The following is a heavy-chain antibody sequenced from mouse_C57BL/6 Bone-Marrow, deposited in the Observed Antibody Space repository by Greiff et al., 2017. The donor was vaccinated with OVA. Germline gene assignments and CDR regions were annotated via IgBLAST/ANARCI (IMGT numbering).Heavy chain of an antibody. CDR3: ARPAQATSWFAY. CDR1: GYTFTSYW. V-gene: IGHV1-53*01. J-gene: IGHJ3*01. Sequence: QVQLQQPGTDLVKPGASVKLSCKASGYTFTSYWMHWVKQRPGPGLEWIGNINPSNGGTNYNEKFKSKATLTVDKSSSTAYMQLSSLTSEDSAVYYCARPAQATSWFAYWGQGTLVTVSA. CDR2: INPSNGGT. D-gene: IGHD3-2*02.